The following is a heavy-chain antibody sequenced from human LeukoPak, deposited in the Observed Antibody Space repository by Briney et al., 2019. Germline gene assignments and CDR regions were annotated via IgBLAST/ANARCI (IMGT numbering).Heavy chain of an antibody. Sequence: SQTLSLTCTFSGGSISSGGYYWSWIRQHPGKGLEWIGYIYYNGSTYYNPSLKSRVTMSVDTSKNQFSLKLSSVTAADTAVYYCARSRGALYLEYWGQGTLVTVSS. D-gene: IGHD3-10*01. CDR3: ARSRGALYLEY. CDR1: GGSISSGGYY. V-gene: IGHV4-31*03. CDR2: IYYNGST. J-gene: IGHJ4*02.